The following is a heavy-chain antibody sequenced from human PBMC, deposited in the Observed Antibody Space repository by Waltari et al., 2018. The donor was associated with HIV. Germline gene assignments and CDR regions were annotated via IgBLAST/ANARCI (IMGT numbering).Heavy chain of an antibody. CDR1: GYSCTSYW. CDR2: IYSSDSET. J-gene: IGHJ4*02. D-gene: IGHD2-15*01. CDR3: ARHSRFEPVSGGEGDFDY. V-gene: IGHV5-51*01. Sequence: EVQLVQSGAEVKKPGESLKISCKGSGYSCTSYWIGWVRQMPGKGLEWMGCIYSSDSETRCRPSFQGQVTISADKSISTAYRQWGSLKSSDTAMYYCARHSRFEPVSGGEGDFDYWGQGTLVTVSS.